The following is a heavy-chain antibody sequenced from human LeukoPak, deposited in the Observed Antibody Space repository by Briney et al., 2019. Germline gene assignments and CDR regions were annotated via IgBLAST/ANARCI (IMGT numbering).Heavy chain of an antibody. CDR1: GGPFSGYY. Sequence: SETLSLTCAVYGGPFSGYYWSWIRQPPGKGLEWIGEINHSGSTNYNPSLKSRVTISVDTSKNQFSLKLSSVTAADTAVYYCARAPYSSSLDYWGQGTLVTVSS. J-gene: IGHJ4*02. D-gene: IGHD6-6*01. CDR3: ARAPYSSSLDY. V-gene: IGHV4-34*01. CDR2: INHSGST.